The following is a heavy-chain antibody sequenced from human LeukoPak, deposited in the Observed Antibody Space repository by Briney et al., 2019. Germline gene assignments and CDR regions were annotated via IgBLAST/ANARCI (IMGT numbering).Heavy chain of an antibody. CDR1: GGTFGSYA. V-gene: IGHV1-69*04. D-gene: IGHD6-13*01. CDR2: IIPILGIA. J-gene: IGHJ6*02. CDR3: ARDEAAAPDYYYYYGMDV. Sequence: SVKVSCKASGGTFGSYAISWVRQAPGQGLEWMGRIIPILGIANYAQKFQGRVTITADKSTSTAYMELSSLRSEDTAVYYCARDEAAAPDYYYYYGMDVWGQGTTVTVSS.